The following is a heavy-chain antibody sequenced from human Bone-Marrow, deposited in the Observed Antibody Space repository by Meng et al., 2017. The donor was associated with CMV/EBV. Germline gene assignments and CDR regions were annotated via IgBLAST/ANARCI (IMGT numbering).Heavy chain of an antibody. J-gene: IGHJ4*02. CDR1: GFTVSSNY. V-gene: IGHV3-53*01. Sequence: GESLKISCAASGFTVSSNYMSWVRQAPGKGLEWVSVIYSGGSTYYADSVKGRFTISRDNSKNTLYLQMNSLRAEYTAVYYCSRSRSSWYAVYSFYSLFQGTLVTVSS. CDR2: IYSGGST. CDR3: SRSRSSWYAVYSFYS. D-gene: IGHD6-13*01.